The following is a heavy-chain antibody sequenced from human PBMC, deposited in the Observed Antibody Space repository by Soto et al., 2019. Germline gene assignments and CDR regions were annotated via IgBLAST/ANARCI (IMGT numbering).Heavy chain of an antibody. D-gene: IGHD1-7*01. CDR3: AREGITGTIVGY. CDR2: IYYSGST. J-gene: IGHJ4*02. Sequence: SETLSLTCTVPGGSISSGGYYWSWIRQHPGKGLEWIGYIYYSGSTYYNPSLKSRVTKSVDTSKNQFSLKLSSVTAADTAVYYCAREGITGTIVGYWGQGTLVTVSS. CDR1: GGSISSGGYY. V-gene: IGHV4-31*03.